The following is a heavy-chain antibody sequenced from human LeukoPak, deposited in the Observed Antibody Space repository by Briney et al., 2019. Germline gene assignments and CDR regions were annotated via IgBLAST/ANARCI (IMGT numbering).Heavy chain of an antibody. CDR3: ARVTPHGANSSSWYKRGAFDY. Sequence: PSETLSLTCTVSGGSISSSSYYWGWIRQPPGKGLEWIGSIYYSGSTYYNPSLKSRVTISVDTSKNQFSLKLSSVTAADTAVYYCARVTPHGANSSSWYKRGAFDYWGQGTLVTVSS. D-gene: IGHD6-13*01. J-gene: IGHJ4*02. V-gene: IGHV4-39*07. CDR1: GGSISSSSYY. CDR2: IYYSGST.